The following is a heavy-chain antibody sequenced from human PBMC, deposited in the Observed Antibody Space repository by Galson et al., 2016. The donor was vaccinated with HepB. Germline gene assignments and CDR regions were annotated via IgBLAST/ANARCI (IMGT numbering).Heavy chain of an antibody. CDR2: TYYRSKWYN. Sequence: AISGDSVSSNSAAWNWFRQSTSRGLEWLGRTYYRSKWYNDYRLSLKTRININADTSRNEVSLQLKSVTLEDTAVYYCASARSRGWSDAFDYWGQGTLVTISS. CDR3: ASARSRGWSDAFDY. CDR1: GDSVSSNSAA. J-gene: IGHJ4*02. D-gene: IGHD6-19*01. V-gene: IGHV6-1*01.